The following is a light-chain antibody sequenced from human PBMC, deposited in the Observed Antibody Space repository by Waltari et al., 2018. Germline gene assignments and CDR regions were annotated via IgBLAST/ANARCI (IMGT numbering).Light chain of an antibody. J-gene: IGKJ1*01. CDR3: QQYYSTVR. CDR2: WAS. Sequence: DIVMTQSPDSLAVSLGERATINCKSSQSVLYSSNNKNYLAWYQQKPGQPPKLLIYWASTRDAGVPERFSGSGSGTDFTLTISSLQAEDVAVYYCQQYYSTVRFGQGTKVEIK. CDR1: QSVLYSSNNKNY. V-gene: IGKV4-1*01.